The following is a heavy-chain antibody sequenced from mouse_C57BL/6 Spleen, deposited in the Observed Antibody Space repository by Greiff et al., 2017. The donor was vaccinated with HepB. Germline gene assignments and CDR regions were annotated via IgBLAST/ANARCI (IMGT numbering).Heavy chain of an antibody. CDR2: ISDGGSYT. V-gene: IGHV5-4*01. D-gene: IGHD4-1*01. J-gene: IGHJ1*03. CDR1: GFTFSSYA. Sequence: EVQGVESGGGLVKPGGSLKLSCAASGFTFSSYAMSWVRQTPEKRLEWVATISDGGSYTYYPDNVKGRFTISRDNAKNNLYLQMSHLKSEDTAMYYCARDRLGYGYFDVWGTGTTVTVSS. CDR3: ARDRLGYGYFDV.